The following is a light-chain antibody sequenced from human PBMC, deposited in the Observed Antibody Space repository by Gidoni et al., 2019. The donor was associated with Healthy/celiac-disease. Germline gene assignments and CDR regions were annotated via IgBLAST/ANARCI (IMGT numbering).Light chain of an antibody. CDR3: QAWDSSTVV. V-gene: IGLV3-1*01. Sequence: SYELTQLPSVSVSPGQPASLTCSGDKLGDKYACWYQQKPGQSPVLVIYQDSKRPSGIPERFSGSNAGNTATLTSSATQAMDEADYYCQAWDSSTVVFGGGTKLTVL. CDR1: KLGDKY. J-gene: IGLJ2*01. CDR2: QDS.